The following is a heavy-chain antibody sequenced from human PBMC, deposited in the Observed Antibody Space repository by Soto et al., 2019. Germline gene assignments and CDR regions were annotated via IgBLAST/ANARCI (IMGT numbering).Heavy chain of an antibody. Sequence: GESLKISCKGSGYSFTSYWISWVRQMPGKGLEWMGRIDPSDSYTNYSPSFQGHVTISADKSISTAYLQWSSLKASDTAMYYCARLHRYFDWLLPDYFDYWGQGTLVTVSS. CDR2: IDPSDSYT. CDR3: ARLHRYFDWLLPDYFDY. V-gene: IGHV5-10-1*01. D-gene: IGHD3-9*01. J-gene: IGHJ4*02. CDR1: GYSFTSYW.